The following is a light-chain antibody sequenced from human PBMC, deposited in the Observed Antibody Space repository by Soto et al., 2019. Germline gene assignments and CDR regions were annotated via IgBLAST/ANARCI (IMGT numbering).Light chain of an antibody. CDR1: GNAVSYQL. CDR2: NVT. J-gene: IGLJ1*01. CDR3: CSFVGVTNDV. Sequence: QSVLTQPASVSGSPGQSITISCSGNAVSYQLVSWYQQQPGKAPKLIFYNVTRRPSGVSNRFSGFKSGTTASLKITGLQAEDEADSYCCSFVGVTNDVFGNGTKVTV. V-gene: IGLV2-23*02.